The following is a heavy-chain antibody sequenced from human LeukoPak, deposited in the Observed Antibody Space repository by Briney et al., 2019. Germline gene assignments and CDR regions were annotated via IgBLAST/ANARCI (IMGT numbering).Heavy chain of an antibody. D-gene: IGHD6-19*01. CDR2: IKQDGSEK. CDR1: GFTFSSYW. CDR3: ARDEVAGTDYFDY. V-gene: IGHV3-7*01. Sequence: GGSLRLSCAASGFTFSSYWMSWVRQAPGKGLEWVANIKQDGSEKYYVDSVKGRFTISRDNAKNSLYLQMNSLRAEDTAVYYCARDEVAGTDYFDYWGQGTLVTVSS. J-gene: IGHJ4*02.